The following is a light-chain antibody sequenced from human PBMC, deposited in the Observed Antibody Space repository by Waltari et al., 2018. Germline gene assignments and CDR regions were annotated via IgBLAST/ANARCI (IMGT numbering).Light chain of an antibody. CDR3: QQYNNWPPGVFT. Sequence: EIVMTQSPATLSVSPGERATLSCRASQSVSSNLAWYQQKPGQAPRLLIYGASTRATGIPARFSGSGSGTEFTLTINSLQSEDFAVYYCQQYNNWPPGVFTFGPGTKVDIK. J-gene: IGKJ3*01. CDR1: QSVSSN. CDR2: GAS. V-gene: IGKV3-15*01.